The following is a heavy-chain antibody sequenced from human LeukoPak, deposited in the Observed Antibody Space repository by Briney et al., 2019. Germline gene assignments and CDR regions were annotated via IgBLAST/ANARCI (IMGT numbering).Heavy chain of an antibody. CDR2: IYYSGST. V-gene: IGHV4-39*07. CDR3: ARDLKCSGGSCYSRPLGYFDY. J-gene: IGHJ4*02. Sequence: SETLSLTCTVSGGSISSSSYYWGWIRQPPGKGLEWIGSIYYSGSTYYNPSLKSRVTISVDTSKNQFSLKLSSVTAADTAVYYCARDLKCSGGSCYSRPLGYFDYWGQGTLVTVSS. D-gene: IGHD2-15*01. CDR1: GGSISSSSYY.